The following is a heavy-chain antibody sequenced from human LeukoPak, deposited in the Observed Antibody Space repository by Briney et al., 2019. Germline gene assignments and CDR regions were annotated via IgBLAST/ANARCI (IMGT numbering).Heavy chain of an antibody. Sequence: PSETLSLTCTVSGGSISSSSYYWGWIRQPPGKGLEWIGEINHSGSTNYNPSLKSRVTISVDTSKNQFSLKLSSVTAADTAVYYCARVGWLLGNLTLDYWGQGTLVTVSS. CDR1: GGSISSSSYY. CDR2: INHSGST. D-gene: IGHD3-3*01. J-gene: IGHJ4*02. V-gene: IGHV4-39*07. CDR3: ARVGWLLGNLTLDY.